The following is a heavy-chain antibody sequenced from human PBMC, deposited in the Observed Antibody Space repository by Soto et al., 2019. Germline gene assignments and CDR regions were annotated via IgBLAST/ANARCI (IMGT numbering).Heavy chain of an antibody. Sequence: EVQLVESGGGLVQPGGSLRLSCAGSGFTFSGHYIDWVRQAPGKGLEWLGRIRNKPNGHTTEYAASVKGRFTISRDDSKNSVYLQMNSLKSEDTAVYYCSTTVITAPLFEYWGQGTLVTVSS. J-gene: IGHJ4*02. D-gene: IGHD3-16*01. V-gene: IGHV3-72*01. CDR1: GFTFSGHY. CDR3: STTVITAPLFEY. CDR2: IRNKPNGHTT.